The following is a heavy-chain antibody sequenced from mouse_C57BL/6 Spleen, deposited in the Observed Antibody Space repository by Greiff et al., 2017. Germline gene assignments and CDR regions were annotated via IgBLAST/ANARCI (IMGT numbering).Heavy chain of an antibody. Sequence: QVHVKQSGPELVKPGASVKLSCKASGYTFTSYDINWVKQRPGQGLEWIGWIYPRDGSTKYNEKFKGKATLTVDTSSSTAYMELHSLTSEDSAVYFCARGGTTVVRWYFDVWGTGTTVTVSS. V-gene: IGHV1-85*01. CDR1: GYTFTSYD. J-gene: IGHJ1*03. D-gene: IGHD1-1*01. CDR3: ARGGTTVVRWYFDV. CDR2: IYPRDGST.